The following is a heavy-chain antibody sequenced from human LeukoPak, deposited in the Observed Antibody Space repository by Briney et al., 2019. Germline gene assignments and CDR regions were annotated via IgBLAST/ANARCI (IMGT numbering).Heavy chain of an antibody. D-gene: IGHD4-17*01. CDR1: GGSISSGSYY. CDR3: VRDYGDYVGWFDP. Sequence: SQTLSLTCTVSGGSISSGSYYWSWIRQPAGKGLEWIGRIYTSGSTNYNPSLKSRVTISVDTSKNQFSLKLSSVTAADTAVYYCVRDYGDYVGWFDPWGQGTLVTVSS. CDR2: IYTSGST. J-gene: IGHJ5*02. V-gene: IGHV4-61*02.